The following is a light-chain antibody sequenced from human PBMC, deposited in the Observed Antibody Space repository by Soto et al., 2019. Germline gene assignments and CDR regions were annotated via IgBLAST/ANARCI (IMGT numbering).Light chain of an antibody. Sequence: EIVLTQSPGTLSLSPGEGATLSCRASQSVSSTYLAWYQQKPGQAPRLLIYGASSRATGIPDRFSGSGSGTDFTLTISRLEPEDFAVYYCQQYDSSPNTFGQGTKLEIK. CDR1: QSVSSTY. CDR3: QQYDSSPNT. J-gene: IGKJ2*01. V-gene: IGKV3-20*01. CDR2: GAS.